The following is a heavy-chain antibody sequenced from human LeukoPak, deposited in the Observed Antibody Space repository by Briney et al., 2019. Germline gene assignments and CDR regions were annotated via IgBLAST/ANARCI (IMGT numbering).Heavy chain of an antibody. J-gene: IGHJ4*02. CDR1: GGSIRSYY. Sequence: SETLSLTCTVSGGSIRSYYWSWIRQPPGKGLEWVGSIYYSGSTYYNPSLKSRVTISVDTSKNQFSLKLSSVTAADTAVYYCARVSGRYSSSWKRGYYFDYWGQGTLVTVSS. CDR2: IYYSGST. V-gene: IGHV4-39*07. CDR3: ARVSGRYSSSWKRGYYFDY. D-gene: IGHD6-13*01.